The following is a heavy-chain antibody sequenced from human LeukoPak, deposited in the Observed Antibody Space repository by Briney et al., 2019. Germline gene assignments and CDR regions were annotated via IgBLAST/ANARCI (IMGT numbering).Heavy chain of an antibody. CDR1: GFTFSSYA. CDR3: ARGDFYYYYYMDF. CDR2: ISYDGSNK. Sequence: GGSLRLSCAASGFTFSSYAMHWVRQAPGKGLEWVAVISYDGSNKYYADSVKGRFTISRDNSKNTLYLQMNSLRAEDTAVYYCARGDFYYYYYMDFWGKGTTVTVSS. J-gene: IGHJ6*03. V-gene: IGHV3-30*04.